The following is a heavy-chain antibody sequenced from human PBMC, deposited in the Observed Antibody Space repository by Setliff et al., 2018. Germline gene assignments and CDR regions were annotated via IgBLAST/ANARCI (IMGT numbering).Heavy chain of an antibody. CDR2: ISVYNGNT. CDR3: VREYSGGGLT. D-gene: IGHD1-26*01. CDR1: GYTFTSYG. J-gene: IGHJ3*01. V-gene: IGHV1-18*01. Sequence: ASVKVSCKASGYTFTSYGFSWVRQAPGQGLEWMGRISVYNGNTNYGQKYQGRVAMTTDTSTNTVYMELRSLRSDDTAVYFCVREYSGGGLTWGLGTMVTVSS.